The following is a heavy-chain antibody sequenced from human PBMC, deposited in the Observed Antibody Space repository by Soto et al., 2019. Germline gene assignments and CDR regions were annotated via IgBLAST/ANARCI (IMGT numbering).Heavy chain of an antibody. D-gene: IGHD6-19*01. J-gene: IGHJ4*02. CDR1: GGSISSYY. CDR2: IYYSGST. CDR3: ARSRYTSGWWTPPFDY. Sequence: QVQLQESGPGLVKPSESLSLTCAVSGGSISSYYWSWIRQPPGKGLEWIGYIYYSGSTNYNPSLNSRVTISVDTSKNQFSLKLTSVTAADTAVDYCARSRYTSGWWTPPFDYWGQGTLVTVSS. V-gene: IGHV4-59*01.